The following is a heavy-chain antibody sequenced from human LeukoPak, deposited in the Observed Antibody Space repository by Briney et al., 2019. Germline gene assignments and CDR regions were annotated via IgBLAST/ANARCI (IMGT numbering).Heavy chain of an antibody. CDR3: ARDLDSSSWYVGY. CDR2: IYHSANA. Sequence: SETLSLTCTVSGYSISSGYYWGWIRQPPGEGLERIGSIYHSANAYSNPSLKSRVTISVDTSKNQFSLKLTSVTAADTAVYYCARDLDSSSWYVGYWGQGTLVTVSS. J-gene: IGHJ4*02. CDR1: GYSISSGYY. V-gene: IGHV4-38-2*02. D-gene: IGHD6-13*01.